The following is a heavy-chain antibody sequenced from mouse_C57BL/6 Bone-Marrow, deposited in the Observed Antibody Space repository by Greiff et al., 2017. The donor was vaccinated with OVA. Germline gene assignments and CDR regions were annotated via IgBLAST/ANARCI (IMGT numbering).Heavy chain of an antibody. CDR3: ARGYGNNSHYCDY. CDR2: IYPGDGDT. J-gene: IGHJ2*01. CDR1: GYAFRSYW. V-gene: IGHV1-80*01. Sequence: QVQLQQPGAELVKPGASVKISCKASGYAFRSYWMNWVKQRPGKGLEWIGRIYPGDGDTNYNGKFKGKATLTADKSSSTAYMQLSSLTAEDSACDFCARGYGNNSHYCDYWGQGTTLTGSS. D-gene: IGHD2-10*02.